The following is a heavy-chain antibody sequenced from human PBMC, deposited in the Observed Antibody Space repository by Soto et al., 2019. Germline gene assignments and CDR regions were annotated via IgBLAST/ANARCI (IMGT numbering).Heavy chain of an antibody. CDR1: GGSVSSYY. Sequence: ETLSLTGTGSGGSVSSYYWSWIRQPPGKGLEWIGYIYYSGSTNYNPSLKSRVTISVDTSKNQFSLKLSSVTAADTAVYYCARHRYCSSTSCYPGGVCFDPWGQGTLVTVSS. D-gene: IGHD2-2*01. J-gene: IGHJ5*02. CDR3: ARHRYCSSTSCYPGGVCFDP. CDR2: IYYSGST. V-gene: IGHV4-59*08.